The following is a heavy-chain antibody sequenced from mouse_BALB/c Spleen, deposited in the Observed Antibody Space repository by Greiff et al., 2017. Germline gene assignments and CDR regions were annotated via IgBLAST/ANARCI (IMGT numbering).Heavy chain of an antibody. CDR3: AREYYGLDY. CDR2: IRNKANCYTT. Sequence: DVKLVESGGGLVQPGGSLRLSCATSGFTFTDYYMSWVRQPPGKALEWLGFIRNKANCYTTEYSASVKGRFTISRDNSQSILYLQMNTLRAEDSATYYCAREYYGLDYWGQGTTLTVSS. V-gene: IGHV7-3*02. CDR1: GFTFTDYY. D-gene: IGHD1-1*01. J-gene: IGHJ2*01.